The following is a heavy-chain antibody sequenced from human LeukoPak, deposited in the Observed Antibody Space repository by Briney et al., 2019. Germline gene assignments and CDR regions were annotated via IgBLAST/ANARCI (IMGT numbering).Heavy chain of an antibody. CDR2: ISAYNGNT. V-gene: IGHV1-18*01. J-gene: IGHJ6*03. Sequence: GASVKVSCKVSGHTLTELSMHWVRQAPGQGLELMGWISAYNGNTNYAQKLQGRVTMTTDTSTSTAYMELRSLRSDDTAVYYCARDSSSSPNYYYYYYMDVWGKGTTVTVSS. CDR1: GHTLTELS. CDR3: ARDSSSSPNYYYYYYMDV. D-gene: IGHD6-6*01.